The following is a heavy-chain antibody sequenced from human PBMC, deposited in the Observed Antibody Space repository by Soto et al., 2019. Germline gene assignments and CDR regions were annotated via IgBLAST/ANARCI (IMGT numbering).Heavy chain of an antibody. Sequence: EVQLVESGGGLVQPGGSLRLSCAASGFTFSIYWMHWVRQAPGKGPVWVSRIDNAGSSARYADSVKGRFTISRDNAKNKVDLQMNSMRAEDTAVYYCTRVGGSVSGMDVWGQGTTFTVSS. J-gene: IGHJ6*02. D-gene: IGHD1-26*01. CDR2: IDNAGSSA. CDR3: TRVGGSVSGMDV. V-gene: IGHV3-74*01. CDR1: GFTFSIYW.